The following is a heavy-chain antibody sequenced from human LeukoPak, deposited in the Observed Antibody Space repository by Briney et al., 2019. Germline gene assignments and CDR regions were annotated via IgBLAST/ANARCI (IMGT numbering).Heavy chain of an antibody. CDR2: IKSKTDGGTT. CDR3: TTDVEMATIIRLIVDY. Sequence: GGSLRLSCAASGFTFSSYAMNWVRQAPGKGLEWVGRIKSKTDGGTTDYAAPVKGRFTISRDDSKNTLYLQMNSLKTEDTAVYYCTTDVEMATIIRLIVDYWGQGTLVTVSS. CDR1: GFTFSSYA. J-gene: IGHJ4*02. D-gene: IGHD5-24*01. V-gene: IGHV3-15*07.